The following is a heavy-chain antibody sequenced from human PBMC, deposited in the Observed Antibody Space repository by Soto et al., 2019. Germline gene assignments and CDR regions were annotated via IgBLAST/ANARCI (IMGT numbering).Heavy chain of an antibody. CDR3: ASATYYDFWSGSPAMNAFDI. CDR2: IYYSGST. J-gene: IGHJ3*02. V-gene: IGHV4-59*08. D-gene: IGHD3-3*01. CDR1: GGSISSYY. Sequence: SETLSLTCTVSGGSISSYYWSWIRQPPGKGLEWIGYIYYSGSTNYDPSLKSRVTISVDTSKNQFSLKLSSVTAADTAVYYCASATYYDFWSGSPAMNAFDIWGQGTMVTVSS.